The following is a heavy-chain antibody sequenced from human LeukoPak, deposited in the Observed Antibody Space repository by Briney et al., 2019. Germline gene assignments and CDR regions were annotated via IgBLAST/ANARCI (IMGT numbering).Heavy chain of an antibody. V-gene: IGHV3-13*01. J-gene: IGHJ6*04. Sequence: GGSLRLSCAASGFTFSSYDMHWVRQATGKGLEWVSAIGTAGDTYYPGSVKGRFTISRDNAKNSLYLQMNSLKAEDTAVYYCAREPPHSGMDVWGKGTTVTVSS. CDR1: GFTFSSYD. D-gene: IGHD1-26*01. CDR3: AREPPHSGMDV. CDR2: IGTAGDT.